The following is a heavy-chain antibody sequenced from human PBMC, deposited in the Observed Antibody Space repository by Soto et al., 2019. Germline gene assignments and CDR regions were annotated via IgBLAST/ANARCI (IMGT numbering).Heavy chain of an antibody. CDR1: GGSIKDDTYY. J-gene: IGHJ5*02. Sequence: QLQLQESGPGLVKPSETLSLTCAVSGGSIKDDTYYWGWIRQTPGKGMEWIGSIYYSGTSSYNPSLKSRVTMSVDTSKKQLSLRLRSVTAADTAVYYCARLHCYSLNCVPLDPWGQGTLVIVSS. D-gene: IGHD1-1*01. CDR2: IYYSGTS. V-gene: IGHV4-39*01. CDR3: ARLHCYSLNCVPLDP.